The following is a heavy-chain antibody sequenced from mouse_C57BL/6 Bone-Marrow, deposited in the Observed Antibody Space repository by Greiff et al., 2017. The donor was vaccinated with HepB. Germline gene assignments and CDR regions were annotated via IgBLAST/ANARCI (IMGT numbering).Heavy chain of an antibody. Sequence: LVESGAELVRPGTSVKMSCKASGYTFTNYWIGWAKQRPGHGLEWIGDIYPGGGYTNYNEKFKGKATLTADKSSSTAYMQFSSLTSEDSAIYYCASRNYYGSSYDYWGQGTTLTVSS. D-gene: IGHD1-1*01. CDR1: GYTFTNYW. V-gene: IGHV1-63*01. J-gene: IGHJ2*01. CDR3: ASRNYYGSSYDY. CDR2: IYPGGGYT.